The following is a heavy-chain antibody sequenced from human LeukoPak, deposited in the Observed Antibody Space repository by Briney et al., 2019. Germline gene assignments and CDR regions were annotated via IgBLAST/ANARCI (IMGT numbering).Heavy chain of an antibody. D-gene: IGHD2-2*01. V-gene: IGHV1-69*05. Sequence: SVKVSCKASGGTFSSYAISWVRQAPGQGLEWMGGIIPIFGTANYAQKFQGRVTITTDEFTSTAYMELSSLRSEDTAVYYCARVVPAPSYYYYMDVWGKGTTVTVSS. J-gene: IGHJ6*03. CDR3: ARVVPAPSYYYYMDV. CDR1: GGTFSSYA. CDR2: IIPIFGTA.